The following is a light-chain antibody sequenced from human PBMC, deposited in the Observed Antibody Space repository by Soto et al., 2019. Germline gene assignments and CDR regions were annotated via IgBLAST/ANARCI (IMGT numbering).Light chain of an antibody. V-gene: IGLV2-14*01. CDR3: SSYTSSSIVV. CDR1: SSDVGGYKY. J-gene: IGLJ2*01. Sequence: QSALTQPPSASGSPGQSVTISCTGTSSDVGGYKYVSWYQQHPGKAPKLMIYEVSKRPSGVSNRFSGSKSGNTASLTISGLQAEDEADYYCSSYTSSSIVVFGGGTKLTVL. CDR2: EVS.